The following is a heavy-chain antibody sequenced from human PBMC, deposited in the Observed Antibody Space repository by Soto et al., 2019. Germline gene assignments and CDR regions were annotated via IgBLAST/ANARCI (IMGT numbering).Heavy chain of an antibody. J-gene: IGHJ4*02. CDR1: GFTFSSYG. CDR2: ISYDGSNK. CDR3: AKDHDYGDYAYFDY. Sequence: QVQLVESGEGVVQPGRSLRLSGAASGFTFSSYGMHWVRKAPGKGLEWVAVISYDGSNKYYADSVKGRFTISRDNSKNTLYLQMNSLRAEDTAVYYCAKDHDYGDYAYFDYWGQGTLVTVSS. D-gene: IGHD4-17*01. V-gene: IGHV3-30*18.